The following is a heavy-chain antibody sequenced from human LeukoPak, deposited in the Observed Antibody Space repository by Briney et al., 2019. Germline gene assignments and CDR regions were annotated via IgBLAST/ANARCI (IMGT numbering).Heavy chain of an antibody. J-gene: IGHJ5*02. Sequence: PGASVKVSCKASGYTFTSYGISWVRQAPGQGLEWMGGIIPIFGTANYAQKFQGRVTITTDESTSTAYMELSSLRSGDTAVYYCARSQWPKAFNWFDPWGQGTLVTVSS. CDR1: GYTFTSYG. D-gene: IGHD6-19*01. V-gene: IGHV1-69*05. CDR2: IIPIFGTA. CDR3: ARSQWPKAFNWFDP.